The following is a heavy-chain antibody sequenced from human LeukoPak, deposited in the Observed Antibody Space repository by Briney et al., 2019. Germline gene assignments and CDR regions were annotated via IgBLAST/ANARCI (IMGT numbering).Heavy chain of an antibody. CDR3: ARQNDYGDYFDY. Sequence: ASVKVSCKASGYTFTGYYMHWVRQAPGQGLEWMGRINPNSGGTNYAQKFQGRVTMTRDTSISTAYMELSRLRSDDTAVYYCARQNDYGDYFDYWGQGTLVTVSS. CDR2: INPNSGGT. J-gene: IGHJ4*02. V-gene: IGHV1-2*06. CDR1: GYTFTGYY. D-gene: IGHD4-17*01.